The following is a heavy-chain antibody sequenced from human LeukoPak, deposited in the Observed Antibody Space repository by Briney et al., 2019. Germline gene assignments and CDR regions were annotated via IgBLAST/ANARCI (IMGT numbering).Heavy chain of an antibody. D-gene: IGHD4-17*01. Sequence: ASVKVSCKASGYTFTGYYMHWVRQAPGQGLEWMGWINPNSGGTNYAQKFQGRVTMTRDTSISTAYMELSRLRSDDTAVYYCARDEGDYTADYYYYMDVWGKGTTVTVSS. CDR2: INPNSGGT. CDR1: GYTFTGYY. J-gene: IGHJ6*03. CDR3: ARDEGDYTADYYYYMDV. V-gene: IGHV1-2*02.